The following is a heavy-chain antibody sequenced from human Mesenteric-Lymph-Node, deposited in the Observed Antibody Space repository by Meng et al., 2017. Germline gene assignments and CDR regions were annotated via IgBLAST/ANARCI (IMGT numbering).Heavy chain of an antibody. J-gene: IGHJ4*02. CDR1: GFTFSDYY. V-gene: IGHV3-23*04. Sequence: VRLVGSGVGLVKPGGSLRLSCAASGFTFSDYYMSWIRQAPGKGLEWVSAISGSGGSTYYADSVKGRFTISRDNSKNTLYLQMNSLRAEDTAVYYCATDLRFLEWFPFDYWGQGTLVTVSS. CDR2: ISGSGGST. CDR3: ATDLRFLEWFPFDY. D-gene: IGHD3-3*01.